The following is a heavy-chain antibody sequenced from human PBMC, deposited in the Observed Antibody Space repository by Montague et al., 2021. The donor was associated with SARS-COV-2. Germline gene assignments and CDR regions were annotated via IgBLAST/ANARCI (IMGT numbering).Heavy chain of an antibody. CDR2: VRDTGTT. CDR3: ARFFRVGTSSAFDR. CDR1: GASIMGYH. D-gene: IGHD3-10*01. Sequence: SETLSLTCGVSGASIMGYHWSWVRKPPGRGLERIGDVRDTGTTNYNPSLHNRITISIDTSEGQFSLRLTSVTAADTAVYYCARFFRVGTSSAFDRWGQGIPVTVSS. V-gene: IGHV4-59*08. J-gene: IGHJ4*02.